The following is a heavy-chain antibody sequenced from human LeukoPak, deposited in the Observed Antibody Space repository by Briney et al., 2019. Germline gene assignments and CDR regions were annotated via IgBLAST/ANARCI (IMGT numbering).Heavy chain of an antibody. CDR1: GLTFSSYA. CDR3: ARPTPDYGDYSPFDY. J-gene: IGHJ4*02. Sequence: PGGSLRLSCAASGLTFSSYAMHWVRQAPGKGLEWVAVISYDGSNKYYADSVKGRFTISRDNSKNTLYLQMNSLRAEDTAVYYCARPTPDYGDYSPFDYWGQGTLVTVSS. CDR2: ISYDGSNK. D-gene: IGHD4-17*01. V-gene: IGHV3-30-3*01.